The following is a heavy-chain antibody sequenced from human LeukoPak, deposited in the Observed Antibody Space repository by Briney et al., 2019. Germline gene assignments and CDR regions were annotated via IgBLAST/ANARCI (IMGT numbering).Heavy chain of an antibody. CDR3: ARLVGSSSYREVLRGRDY. CDR1: GGSISSSSYY. J-gene: IGHJ4*02. Sequence: SSETLSLTCTVSGGSISSSSYYWGWIRQPPGKGLEWIGYIYYSGSTYYNPSLKSRVTMSVDTSKNQFSLKLTSVTAADTAVYYCARLVGSSSYREVLRGRDYWGQGTLVTVSS. V-gene: IGHV4-39*01. D-gene: IGHD6-13*01. CDR2: IYYSGST.